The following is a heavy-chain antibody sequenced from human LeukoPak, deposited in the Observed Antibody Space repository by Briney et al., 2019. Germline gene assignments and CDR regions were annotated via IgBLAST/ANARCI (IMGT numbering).Heavy chain of an antibody. V-gene: IGHV3-23*01. CDR3: AKDKEVATLWDYFDY. D-gene: IGHD5-12*01. J-gene: IGHJ4*02. Sequence: PGGSLRLSCAASGFTFSSSAMSWVRQAPGKGLEWVSAISNNGGYTYYADSVQGRFTISRDNSKSTLCLQMNSLRAEDTAVYYCAKDKEVATLWDYFDYWGQGTLVTVSS. CDR1: GFTFSSSA. CDR2: ISNNGGYT.